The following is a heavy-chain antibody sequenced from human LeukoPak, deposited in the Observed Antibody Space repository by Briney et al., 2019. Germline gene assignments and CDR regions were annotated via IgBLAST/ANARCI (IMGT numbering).Heavy chain of an antibody. D-gene: IGHD6-6*01. CDR3: ARVGYSSSSGYYYYYMDV. CDR2: INPSSGGT. CDR1: GYTFTDYY. Sequence: ASVKVSCKASGYTFTDYYMHWVRQAPGQGLEWMGWINPSSGGTNYAQKFQGRVTITRNTSISTAYMELSSLRSEDTAVYYCARVGYSSSSGYYYYYMDVWGKGTTVTVSS. V-gene: IGHV1-2*02. J-gene: IGHJ6*03.